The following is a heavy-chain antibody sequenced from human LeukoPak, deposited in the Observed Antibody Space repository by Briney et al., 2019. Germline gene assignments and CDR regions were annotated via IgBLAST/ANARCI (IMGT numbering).Heavy chain of an antibody. CDR1: GYTLTELS. Sequence: GASVKVSCKVSGYTLTELSMHWVRQAPGKGLEWMGGFDPEDGETICAQKFQGRVTMTEDTSTDTAYMELSSLRSEDTAVYYCATSKGDSSGYDLDYWGQGTLVTVSS. CDR2: FDPEDGET. J-gene: IGHJ4*02. CDR3: ATSKGDSSGYDLDY. V-gene: IGHV1-24*01. D-gene: IGHD3-22*01.